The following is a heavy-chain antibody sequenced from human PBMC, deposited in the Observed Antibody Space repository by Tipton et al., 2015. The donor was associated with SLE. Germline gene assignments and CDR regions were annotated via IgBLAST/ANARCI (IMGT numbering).Heavy chain of an antibody. CDR3: ARQWEYPGYFDL. D-gene: IGHD1-26*01. CDR2: IYPGDSDA. CDR1: GYRFTRYS. Sequence: QLVQSGAEVKKPGESLKVYCKGSGYRFTRYSIGWVRQMPGKGLEWMGIIYPGDSDARYSPSFQGQVTISADKSISTAYLQWSSLKASDTAMYYCARQWEYPGYFDLWGRGTLVTVSS. V-gene: IGHV5-51*01. J-gene: IGHJ2*01.